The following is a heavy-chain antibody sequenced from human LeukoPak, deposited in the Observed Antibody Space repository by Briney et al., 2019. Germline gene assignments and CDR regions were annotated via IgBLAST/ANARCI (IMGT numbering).Heavy chain of an antibody. J-gene: IGHJ4*02. D-gene: IGHD3-3*01. CDR3: ARGPKITIFGVVIRYYFDY. V-gene: IGHV4-39*07. Sequence: PSETLSLTCTVSGGSISSSSYYWGWIRQPPGKGLEWIGEINHSGSTNYNPSLKSRVTISVDTSKNQFSLKLSSVTAADTAVYYCARGPKITIFGVVIRYYFDYWGQGTLVTVSS. CDR1: GGSISSSSYY. CDR2: INHSGST.